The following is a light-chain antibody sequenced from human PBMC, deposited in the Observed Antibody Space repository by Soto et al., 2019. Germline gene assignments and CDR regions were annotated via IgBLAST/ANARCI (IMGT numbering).Light chain of an antibody. Sequence: ERVLTQSPGILSLSPGERAIISCRASQTIRNRYLAWYQQKPGQAPRLLIFGASSRATGIPDRFSGSGSGTDFTLTISRLEPEDFAVYYCQQYGSSGTFGQGTKVDIK. CDR1: QTIRNRY. CDR3: QQYGSSGT. V-gene: IGKV3-20*01. CDR2: GAS. J-gene: IGKJ1*01.